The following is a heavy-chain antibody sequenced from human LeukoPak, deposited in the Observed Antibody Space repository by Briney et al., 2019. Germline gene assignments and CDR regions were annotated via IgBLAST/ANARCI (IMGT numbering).Heavy chain of an antibody. CDR1: GGSFSGYY. Sequence: SETLSLTCAVYGGSFSGYYWSWIRQTPGKGLEWIGEINHSGSTNYNPSLKSRVTISVDTSKNQFSLKLSSVTAADTAVYYCARATYYDILTGYDYWGQGTLVTVSS. CDR3: ARATYYDILTGYDY. D-gene: IGHD3-9*01. J-gene: IGHJ4*02. V-gene: IGHV4-34*01. CDR2: INHSGST.